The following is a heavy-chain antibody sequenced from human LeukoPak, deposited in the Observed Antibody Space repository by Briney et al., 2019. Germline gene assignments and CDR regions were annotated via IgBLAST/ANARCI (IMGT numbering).Heavy chain of an antibody. V-gene: IGHV3-30*02. CDR1: GFTFSSYG. J-gene: IGHJ3*02. CDR3: AKDIRELLTAFDI. Sequence: GGSLRLSCAASGFTFSSYGRHGVRQAPGKGLEWVACIRYDGSNKYYADSVKGGFTISRDNSKNTLYLQMNSLRAEDTAVYYCAKDIRELLTAFDIWGQGTMVTVSS. CDR2: IRYDGSNK. D-gene: IGHD1-26*01.